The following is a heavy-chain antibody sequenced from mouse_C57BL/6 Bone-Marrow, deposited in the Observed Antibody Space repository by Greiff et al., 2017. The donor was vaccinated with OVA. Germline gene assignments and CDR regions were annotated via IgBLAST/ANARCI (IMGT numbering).Heavy chain of an antibody. CDR2: FYPGSGSI. D-gene: IGHD1-1*01. Sequence: QVQLQQSGAELVKPGASVKLSCKASGYTFTEYTIHWVKQRSGQGLEWIGWFYPGSGSIKYNEKFKDKATLTADKSSSTVYMELSRLTSEDSAVYFCARHDDYYGSGYRDYAMDYWGQGTSVTVSS. V-gene: IGHV1-62-2*01. CDR1: GYTFTEYT. J-gene: IGHJ4*01. CDR3: ARHDDYYGSGYRDYAMDY.